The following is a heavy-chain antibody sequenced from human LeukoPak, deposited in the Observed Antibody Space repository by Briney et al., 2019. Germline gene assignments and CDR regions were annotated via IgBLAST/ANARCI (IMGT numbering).Heavy chain of an antibody. D-gene: IGHD6-13*01. CDR3: AKDRVAAGTGY. J-gene: IGHJ4*02. Sequence: GGSLRLSCAASGFTFSNYAMSWVRQAPGMGLEWVSTLSGTGGSTYYADSVKGRFTISRDNSKNTLYLQMNSLRAEDTAVYFCAKDRVAAGTGYWGQGTLVTVSS. CDR2: LSGTGGST. CDR1: GFTFSNYA. V-gene: IGHV3-23*01.